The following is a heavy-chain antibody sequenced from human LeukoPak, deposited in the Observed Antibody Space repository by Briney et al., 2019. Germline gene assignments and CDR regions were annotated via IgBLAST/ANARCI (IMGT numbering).Heavy chain of an antibody. CDR2: IYPGDFDP. V-gene: IGHV5-51*01. CDR3: ARQPAGAGISSYNWFDP. D-gene: IGHD6-19*01. Sequence: GESLKISCKGSGYSFTSYWIGWVRQRPGKGLEWMGMIYPGDFDPRYSPSFQGQVTISADRYISTAYLQRSSLEASDTAMYYCARQPAGAGISSYNWFDPWGQGTLVTVSS. CDR1: GYSFTSYW. J-gene: IGHJ5*02.